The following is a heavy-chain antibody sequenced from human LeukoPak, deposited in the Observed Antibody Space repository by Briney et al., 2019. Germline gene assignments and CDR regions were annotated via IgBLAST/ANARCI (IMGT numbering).Heavy chain of an antibody. J-gene: IGHJ4*02. V-gene: IGHV1-18*01. CDR2: ISAYNGNT. D-gene: IGHD5-18*01. Sequence: WASVKVSCKASGYTFTSYGISWVRQAPGQGLEWMGSISAYNGNTNYAQKLQGRVTMTTDTSTSTAYMELRSLRSDDTAVYYCARDRAPRGYSYGNFGYWGQGTLVTVSS. CDR1: GYTFTSYG. CDR3: ARDRAPRGYSYGNFGY.